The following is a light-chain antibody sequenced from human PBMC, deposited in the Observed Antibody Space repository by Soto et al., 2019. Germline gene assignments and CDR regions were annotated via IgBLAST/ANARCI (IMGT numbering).Light chain of an antibody. V-gene: IGLV3-1*01. J-gene: IGLJ1*01. CDR2: QDS. CDR1: KLGDKY. CDR3: QAWDGSTASYG. Sequence: SYELTQPPSVSVSPGQTASITCCGDKLGDKYACWYQQKPGQSPVLVIYQDSKRPSGIPERFSGSNSGNTATLTISVTQAMEEADYYSQAWDGSTASYGFGTGTKVTVL.